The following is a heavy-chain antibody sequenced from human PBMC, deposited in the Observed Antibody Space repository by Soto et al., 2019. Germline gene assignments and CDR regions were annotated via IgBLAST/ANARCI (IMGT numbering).Heavy chain of an antibody. D-gene: IGHD3-22*01. CDR1: GGSISSGDYY. V-gene: IGHV4-30-4*01. CDR3: AREPYDYDRSGHFDY. J-gene: IGHJ4*02. Sequence: LSLTCTVSGGSISSGDYYWNWIRQPPGKGLEWIGFIYYSGSTYYNPSLKSRITISVDTSKNQFSLKLSSVTAADTAVYFCAREPYDYDRSGHFDYWGQGTLVTVSS. CDR2: IYYSGST.